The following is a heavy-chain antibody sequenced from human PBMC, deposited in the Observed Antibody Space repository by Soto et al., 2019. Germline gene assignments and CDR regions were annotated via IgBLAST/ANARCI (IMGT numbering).Heavy chain of an antibody. CDR1: GGSFSGYY. D-gene: IGHD2-15*01. V-gene: IGHV4-34*01. CDR3: ASAVLGYCSGGSCHFDY. CDR2: INHSGST. Sequence: SETLSLTCAVYGGSFSGYYWSWIRQPPGKGLEWIGEINHSGSTNYNPSLKSRVTISVDTSKNQFSLKLSSVTAADTAVYYCASAVLGYCSGGSCHFDYWGQGTLVTVSS. J-gene: IGHJ4*02.